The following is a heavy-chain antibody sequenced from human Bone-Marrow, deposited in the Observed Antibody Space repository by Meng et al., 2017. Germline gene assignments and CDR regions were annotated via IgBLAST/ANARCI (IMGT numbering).Heavy chain of an antibody. D-gene: IGHD3-10*01. V-gene: IGHV1-69*05. CDR2: IIPIFGTA. Sequence: SVKVSCKASGGTFSSYAISWVRQAPGQGLEWMGGIIPIFGTANYAQKFQGRVTITTDESTSTAYMELSSLRSEDTAVYYCALSLLWFGELLLGAFDIWGQGTMVTVSS. CDR1: GGTFSSYA. CDR3: ALSLLWFGELLLGAFDI. J-gene: IGHJ3*02.